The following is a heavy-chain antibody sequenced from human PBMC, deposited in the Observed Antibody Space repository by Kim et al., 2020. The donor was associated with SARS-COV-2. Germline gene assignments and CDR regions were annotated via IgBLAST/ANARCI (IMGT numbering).Heavy chain of an antibody. Sequence: SETLSLTCTVSGGSISSYYWSWIRQPPGKGLEWIGYIYYSGSTNYNPSLKSRVTISVDTSKNQFSLKLSSVTAADTAVYYCARHDKVYGSGSYYPYYYYYGMDVWGQGTTVTVSS. CDR1: GGSISSYY. D-gene: IGHD3-10*01. J-gene: IGHJ6*02. CDR3: ARHDKVYGSGSYYPYYYYYGMDV. V-gene: IGHV4-59*08. CDR2: IYYSGST.